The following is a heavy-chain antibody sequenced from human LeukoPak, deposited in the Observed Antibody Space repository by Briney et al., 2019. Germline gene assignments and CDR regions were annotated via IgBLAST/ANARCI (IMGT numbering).Heavy chain of an antibody. D-gene: IGHD4-17*01. V-gene: IGHV3-21*01. J-gene: IGHJ4*02. CDR3: ARDGYYGDYPFDY. CDR1: GFTFSSYS. CDR2: ISSSNSYI. Sequence: GGSLRLSCAASGFTFSSYSMNWVRQAPGKGLEWVSSISSSNSYIYYADSVKGRFTISRDNAKNSLYLQMNSLRAEDTAVYYCARDGYYGDYPFDYWGQGTLVTVSS.